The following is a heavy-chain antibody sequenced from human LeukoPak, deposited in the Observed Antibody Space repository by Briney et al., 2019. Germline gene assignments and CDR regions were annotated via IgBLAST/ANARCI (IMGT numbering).Heavy chain of an antibody. J-gene: IGHJ4*02. CDR2: ISTSSTYI. Sequence: PGGSLRLSCAASGFTFSNAWMNWVRQAPGKGLEWVSSISTSSTYIYYADSVKGRFTISRDNAKNSLYLQMNSLRAEDTAVYYCARDPPFIIGTTFFDYWGQGTLVTVSS. CDR3: ARDPPFIIGTTFFDY. D-gene: IGHD1-20*01. CDR1: GFTFSNAW. V-gene: IGHV3-21*01.